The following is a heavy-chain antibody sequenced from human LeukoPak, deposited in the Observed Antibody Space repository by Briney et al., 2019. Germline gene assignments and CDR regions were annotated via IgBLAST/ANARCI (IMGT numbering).Heavy chain of an antibody. D-gene: IGHD2-15*01. J-gene: IGHJ6*03. Sequence: WASVTVSCKASGYTFTSYDINWVRQATGQGLEWMGWMNPNSGNTGYAQKFRGRVTITRNTSISTAYMELSSLRSEDTAVYYCARGVEDIYYYYMDVWGKGTTVTVSS. CDR2: MNPNSGNT. V-gene: IGHV1-8*03. CDR1: GYTFTSYD. CDR3: ARGVEDIYYYYMDV.